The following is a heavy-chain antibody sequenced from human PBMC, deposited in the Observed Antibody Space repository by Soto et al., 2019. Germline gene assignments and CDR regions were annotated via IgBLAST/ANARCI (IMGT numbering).Heavy chain of an antibody. CDR2: IYYSGST. D-gene: IGHD6-13*01. CDR1: GGSISSGDYY. CDR3: ARGIAAAGPRKVWFDP. J-gene: IGHJ5*02. V-gene: IGHV4-30-4*01. Sequence: SETLSLTCTVSGGSISSGDYYWSWIRQPPGKGLEWIGYIYYSGSTYYNPSLKSRVTISVDTSKNQFSLKLSSVTAADTAVYYCARGIAAAGPRKVWFDPWGQEPWSPSPQ.